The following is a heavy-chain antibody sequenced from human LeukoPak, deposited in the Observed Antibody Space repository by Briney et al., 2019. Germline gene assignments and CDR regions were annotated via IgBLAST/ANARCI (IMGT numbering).Heavy chain of an antibody. V-gene: IGHV1-46*01. J-gene: IGHJ4*02. CDR1: GYTFTSYH. CDR2: INPSGGST. CDR3: ARATLWFGELWGGGLDY. Sequence: ASVKVSCKASGYTFTSYHMHWVRQAPGQRLEWMGIINPSGGSTRYEQKFQGRVTMTRDTSTSTFYMELSSLRSEDTAVYYCARATLWFGELWGGGLDYWGQGTLVTVSS. D-gene: IGHD3-10*01.